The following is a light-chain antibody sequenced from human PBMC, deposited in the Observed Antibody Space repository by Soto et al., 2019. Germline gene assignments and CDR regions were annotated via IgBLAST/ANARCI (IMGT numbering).Light chain of an antibody. Sequence: DIQMTQSPSTLSASVGDRVTITCRASQSISSWLAWYQQKPGKAPKLLIYDASSLESGVPSRFSGSGSGTEFTLTIISLQPDDFATYYCQQYNSYSITFGQGTRLEIK. CDR1: QSISSW. J-gene: IGKJ5*01. V-gene: IGKV1-5*01. CDR3: QQYNSYSIT. CDR2: DAS.